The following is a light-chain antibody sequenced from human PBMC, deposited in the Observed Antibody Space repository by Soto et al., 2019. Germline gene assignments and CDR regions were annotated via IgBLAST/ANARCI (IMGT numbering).Light chain of an antibody. CDR1: DSNIGAGYD. CDR3: QSYDNRLSGSVV. J-gene: IGLJ2*01. V-gene: IGLV1-40*01. CDR2: GNN. Sequence: QSVLTQPPSVSGAPGQRVTISCTGGDSNIGAGYDVHWYQQVPGTAPKLLIYGNNNRPSGVPDRFSGSKSGTSASLAITGLQAEDEADYYCQSYDNRLSGSVVFGGWTKLTVL.